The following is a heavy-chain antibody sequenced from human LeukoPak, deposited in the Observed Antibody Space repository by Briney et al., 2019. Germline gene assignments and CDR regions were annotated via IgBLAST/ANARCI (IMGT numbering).Heavy chain of an antibody. CDR3: AKATRLYYFDY. J-gene: IGHJ4*02. D-gene: IGHD2-2*01. V-gene: IGHV3-21*04. Sequence: PGGSLRLSCAASGFTFSSYEMNWVRQAPGKGLEWVSCISTSSSYIYYADSVEGRFTISRDNAKNSLYLQMNSLRAEDTALYYCAKATRLYYFDYWGQGTLVTVSS. CDR1: GFTFSSYE. CDR2: ISTSSSYI.